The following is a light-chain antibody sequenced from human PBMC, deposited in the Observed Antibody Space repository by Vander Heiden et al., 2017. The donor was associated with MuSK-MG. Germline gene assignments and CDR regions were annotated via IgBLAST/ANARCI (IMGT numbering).Light chain of an antibody. CDR3: QTWGTGIRV. J-gene: IGLJ2*01. CDR1: SGHSHYA. CDR2: LNSHGSH. Sequence: QLVLSQSPYASASLAASVPLTCTLCSGHSHYAIAWHHHQPEKGPRYLMRLNSHGSHTTEDGSPDRFSASSSGAERDLTSASLQAEDEADYYCQTWGTGIRVFGGGTKLSVL. V-gene: IGLV4-69*01.